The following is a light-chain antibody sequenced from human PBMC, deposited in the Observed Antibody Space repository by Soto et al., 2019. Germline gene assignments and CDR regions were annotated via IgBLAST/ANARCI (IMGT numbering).Light chain of an antibody. V-gene: IGKV3-15*01. CDR1: QSVSSN. Sequence: EIVMTQSPATLSVSPGERATLSCRASQSVSSNLAWYQQKPGQAPRLLIYGASTRATGIRSRFSGSGSGTEFTLTISSLQSEDFAVYYCQQYYNWPYTFGQGTKLEIK. CDR3: QQYYNWPYT. J-gene: IGKJ2*01. CDR2: GAS.